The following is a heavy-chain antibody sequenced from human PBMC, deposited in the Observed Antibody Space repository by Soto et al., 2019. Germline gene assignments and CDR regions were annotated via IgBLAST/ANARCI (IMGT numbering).Heavy chain of an antibody. D-gene: IGHD1-20*01. V-gene: IGHV3-21*01. CDR1: GFTFSSYS. CDR2: ISSSSSYI. CDR3: ARGAVARYYYYYGMDV. Sequence: EVQLVESGGGLVKPGGSLRLSCAASGFTFSSYSMNWVRQAPGKGLEWVSSISSSSSYIYYADSEKGRFTISRDNAKNSLYLQMNSLRADDTAVYYCARGAVARYYYYYGMDVWGQGTTVTVSS. J-gene: IGHJ6*02.